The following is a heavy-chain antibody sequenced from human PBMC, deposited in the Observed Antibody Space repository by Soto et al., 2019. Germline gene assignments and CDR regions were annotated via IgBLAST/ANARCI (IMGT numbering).Heavy chain of an antibody. V-gene: IGHV3-11*01. Sequence: GGLLRLSCAASGFTFSDYYMGWIRQAPRKGLEWASYISSSGGAIYYADSVKGRFTISRDNAKNSLYLQMNSLRAEDTAVYYCARDRYGDKAFDSWGKGPLVTVSS. CDR1: GFTFSDYY. J-gene: IGHJ4*02. CDR2: ISSSGGAI. CDR3: ARDRYGDKAFDS. D-gene: IGHD4-17*01.